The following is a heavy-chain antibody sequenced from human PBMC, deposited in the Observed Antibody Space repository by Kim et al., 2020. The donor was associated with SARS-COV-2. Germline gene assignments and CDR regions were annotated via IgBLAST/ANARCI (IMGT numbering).Heavy chain of an antibody. V-gene: IGHV4-34*01. J-gene: IGHJ4*02. CDR3: ARGFYDNSGYYYSPYDY. D-gene: IGHD3-22*01. CDR2: INHSGST. Sequence: SETLSLTCAVYGESFSGYYWTWIRQPPGKGLEWIGEINHSGSTNYNPSLKSRVTISIDMSKNQFSLKLSSVTAADTAVYYCARGFYDNSGYYYSPYDYWGQGTLVTVSS. CDR1: GESFSGYY.